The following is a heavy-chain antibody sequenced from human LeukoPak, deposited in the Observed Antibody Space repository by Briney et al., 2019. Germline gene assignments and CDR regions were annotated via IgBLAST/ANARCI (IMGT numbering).Heavy chain of an antibody. V-gene: IGHV3-64*04. CDR1: GFTFNSYV. CDR2: ISSNGGST. J-gene: IGHJ5*02. D-gene: IGHD1-26*01. CDR3: ARDRGSYYGWFDP. Sequence: GGSLRLSCSASGFTFNSYVMHWVRQAPGKGLEYVSAISSNGGSTYYADSVKGRFTISRDNSKNTLYLQMNSLRAEDTAVYYCARDRGSYYGWFDPWGQGTLVTVSS.